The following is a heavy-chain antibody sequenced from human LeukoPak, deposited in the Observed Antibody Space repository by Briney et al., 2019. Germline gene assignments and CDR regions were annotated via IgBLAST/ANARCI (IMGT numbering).Heavy chain of an antibody. CDR3: AREDLLYYDILTAYFDY. V-gene: IGHV3-30*04. Sequence: GRSLRLSCAASGFTFSSYAMHWVRQAPGKGLEWVAVISYDGSNKYYADSVKGRFTISRDNSKNTLYLQMNSLRAEDTAVYYCAREDLLYYDILTAYFDYWGQGTLVTVS. CDR1: GFTFSSYA. CDR2: ISYDGSNK. D-gene: IGHD3-9*01. J-gene: IGHJ4*02.